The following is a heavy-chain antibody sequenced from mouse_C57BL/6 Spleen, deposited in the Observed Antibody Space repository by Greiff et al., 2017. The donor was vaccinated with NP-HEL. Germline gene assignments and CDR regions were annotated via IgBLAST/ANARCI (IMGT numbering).Heavy chain of an antibody. CDR2: ISSGGSYT. J-gene: IGHJ2*01. V-gene: IGHV5-6*01. CDR3: ARNLKRYYFDY. Sequence: EVMLVESGGDLVKPGGSLKLSCAASGFTFSSYGMSWVRQTPDKRLEWVATISSGGSYTYYPDSVKGRFTISRDNAKNTLYLQMSSLKSEDTAMYYCARNLKRYYFDYWGQGTTLTVSS. CDR1: GFTFSSYG.